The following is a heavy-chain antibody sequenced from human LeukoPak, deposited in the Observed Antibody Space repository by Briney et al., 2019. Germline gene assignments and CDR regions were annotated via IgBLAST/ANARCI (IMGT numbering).Heavy chain of an antibody. J-gene: IGHJ4*02. CDR1: EFIFSDYW. CDR2: IKQGGREE. CDR3: GYGSGSYYNAPAEY. Sequence: GGSLRLSCVASEFIFSDYWMSWVRQAPGKGLEWVANIKQGGREEKYVGSVKGRFAISRDDAKSTLYLQMDSLSGDDTAVYYCGYGSGSYYNAPAEYWGQGTLVTVSS. V-gene: IGHV3-7*03. D-gene: IGHD3-10*01.